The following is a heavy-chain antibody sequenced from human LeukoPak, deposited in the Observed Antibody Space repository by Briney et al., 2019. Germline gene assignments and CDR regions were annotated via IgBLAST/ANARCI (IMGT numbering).Heavy chain of an antibody. CDR3: AKDRVGYSSGWRSLHNWFDP. Sequence: PGGSLRLSCAASGFTFSSYWMSWVRQAPGKGLEWVANIKQDGSEKYYVDSVKGRFTISRDNAKNSLYLQMNSLRAEDTAVYYCAKDRVGYSSGWRSLHNWFDPWGQGTLVTVSS. V-gene: IGHV3-7*01. CDR2: IKQDGSEK. CDR1: GFTFSSYW. J-gene: IGHJ5*02. D-gene: IGHD6-19*01.